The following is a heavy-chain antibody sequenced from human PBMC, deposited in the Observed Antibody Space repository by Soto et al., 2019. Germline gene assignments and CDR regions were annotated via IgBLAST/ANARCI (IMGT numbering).Heavy chain of an antibody. J-gene: IGHJ4*02. V-gene: IGHV3-21*01. CDR1: GFTFSSYS. CDR3: ATGEYYYDSSGYYYC. CDR2: ISSSSSYI. D-gene: IGHD3-22*01. Sequence: EVQLVESGGGLVKPGGSLRLSCAASGFTFSSYSMNWVRQAPGKGLEWVSSISSSSSYIYYADSVKGRSTISRDNAKNSLYLQMNSLRAEDTAVYYCATGEYYYDSSGYYYCWGQGTLVTVSS.